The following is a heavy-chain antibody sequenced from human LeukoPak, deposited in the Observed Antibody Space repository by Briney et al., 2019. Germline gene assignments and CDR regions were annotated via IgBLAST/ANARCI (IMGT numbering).Heavy chain of an antibody. CDR2: IFWDDDK. V-gene: IGHV2-5*02. Sequence: SGPTLVKPTQTLTLTCTFSGFSLSTSGVGVGWVRQPPGKALEWLALIFWDDDKYYSPSLKNRLTITKGTSRDQVVLTMTNVDPVDTATYYCAHTGYGYGLDFWGQGTLVTVSS. CDR3: AHTGYGYGLDF. J-gene: IGHJ4*02. CDR1: GFSLSTSGVG. D-gene: IGHD5-18*01.